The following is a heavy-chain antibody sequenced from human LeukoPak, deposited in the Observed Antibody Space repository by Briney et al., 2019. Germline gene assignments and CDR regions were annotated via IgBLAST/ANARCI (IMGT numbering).Heavy chain of an antibody. CDR1: GYTFTDYY. CDR2: INPKTVGT. CDR3: ARESSAGSYQNDY. Sequence: ASMKVSCKTSGYTFTDYYLHWVRQAPGQGLEWMGWINPKTVGTKYAQKFQGRVTMTRDTSISTAYLEVRRVRSDDTAVYYCARESSAGSYQNDYWGQGTLVTVSS. V-gene: IGHV1-2*02. D-gene: IGHD3-10*01. J-gene: IGHJ4*02.